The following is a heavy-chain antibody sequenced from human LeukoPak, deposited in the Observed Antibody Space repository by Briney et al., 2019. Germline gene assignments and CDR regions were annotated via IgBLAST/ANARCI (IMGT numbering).Heavy chain of an antibody. CDR3: ASDSSGYYAFDI. Sequence: SETLSLTCTVSGYSISSGYYWGWIRQPPGKGLEWIGSMYYSGSTYYNPSLKSRVTISVDTSKNQFSLQLSSVTAADTAVYYCASDSSGYYAFDIWGQGTLVTVSS. V-gene: IGHV4-38-2*02. D-gene: IGHD3-22*01. J-gene: IGHJ3*02. CDR1: GYSISSGYY. CDR2: MYYSGST.